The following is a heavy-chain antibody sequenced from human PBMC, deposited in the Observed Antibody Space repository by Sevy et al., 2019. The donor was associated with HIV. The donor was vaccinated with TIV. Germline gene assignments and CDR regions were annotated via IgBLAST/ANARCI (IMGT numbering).Heavy chain of an antibody. CDR3: ARGWAGWYELGGGHYLDY. J-gene: IGHJ4*02. CDR1: GFTFSSYA. CDR2: ISYDGNNQ. D-gene: IGHD3-16*01. V-gene: IGHV3-30-3*01. Sequence: GGSLRLSCAASGFTFSSYAMHWVRQAPGKGLEWVAFISYDGNNQDYADSVKGRFTISRDNSKKRLYLQMNSLTTKDTAVNYCARGWAGWYELGGGHYLDYWGQGTLVTVSS.